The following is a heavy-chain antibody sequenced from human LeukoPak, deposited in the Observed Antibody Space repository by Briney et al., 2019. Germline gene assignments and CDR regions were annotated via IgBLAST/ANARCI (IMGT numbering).Heavy chain of an antibody. J-gene: IGHJ5*02. D-gene: IGHD6-13*01. V-gene: IGHV4-34*01. CDR3: ARSRIAAAFVRGWFDP. Sequence: PSETLSLTCAVYGGSFSGYYWSWIRQPPGKGLEWIGEINHSGSTNYNPSLKSRVTISVDTSKNQFSLKLSSVTAADTAVYYCARSRIAAAFVRGWFDPWGQGTLVTVSS. CDR2: INHSGST. CDR1: GGSFSGYY.